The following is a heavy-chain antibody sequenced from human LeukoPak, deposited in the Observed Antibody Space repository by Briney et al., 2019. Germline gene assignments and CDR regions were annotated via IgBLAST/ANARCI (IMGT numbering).Heavy chain of an antibody. D-gene: IGHD1-26*01. J-gene: IGHJ6*02. Sequence: GGSLRLSCAASGFTFSSYGMHWVRQAPGKGLEWVAVISYDGSNKYYADSVKGRFTISRDNSKNTLYLQMNSLRAEDTAVYYCAKDLYSAGATAFDYGMDVWGQGTTVTVSS. V-gene: IGHV3-30*18. CDR2: ISYDGSNK. CDR1: GFTFSSYG. CDR3: AKDLYSAGATAFDYGMDV.